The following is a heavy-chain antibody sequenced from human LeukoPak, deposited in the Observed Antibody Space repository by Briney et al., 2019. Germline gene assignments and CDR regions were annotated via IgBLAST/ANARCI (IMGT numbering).Heavy chain of an antibody. D-gene: IGHD6-13*01. Sequence: SASVKVSCQASRYTLTSYGISWVRQAPGQGVEWMGWISAYNGNTNYAQKLQGRVTITADESTSTAYVELSSLRAEDAAVYYCATSIAAAGHYCYYMDVWGEGTAVTISS. V-gene: IGHV1-18*01. CDR1: RYTLTSYG. CDR3: ATSIAAAGHYCYYMDV. J-gene: IGHJ6*03. CDR2: ISAYNGNT.